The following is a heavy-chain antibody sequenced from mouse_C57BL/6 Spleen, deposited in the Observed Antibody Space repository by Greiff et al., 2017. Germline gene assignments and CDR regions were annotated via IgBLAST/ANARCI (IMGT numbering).Heavy chain of an antibody. J-gene: IGHJ3*01. CDR2: ILPGSGST. V-gene: IGHV1-9*01. Sequence: QVQLQQSGAELMKPGASVKLSCKATGYTFTGYWIAWVKQRPGHGLEWIGEILPGSGSTYYNEKFKSKATFTADTSSNTAYLQLSSLTSEDSAIXYGASGHYYGSSLGNWFAYWGQGTLVTVSA. D-gene: IGHD1-1*01. CDR3: ASGHYYGSSLGNWFAY. CDR1: GYTFTGYW.